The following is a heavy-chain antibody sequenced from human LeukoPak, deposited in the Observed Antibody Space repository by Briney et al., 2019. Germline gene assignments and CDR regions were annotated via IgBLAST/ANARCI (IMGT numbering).Heavy chain of an antibody. J-gene: IGHJ3*02. CDR2: IHHSVSP. CDR1: GVSITTYY. CDR3: ASHVLYAFDI. V-gene: IGHV4-59*01. D-gene: IGHD3-16*01. Sequence: SETLSLTCTVSGVSITTYYWSWLRQSPGRGLEWIGYIHHSVSPTYNPSLKSRVTISVDTSKNQFSLKVSSVTAADTAVYYCASHVLYAFDIWGLGTMVTVSS.